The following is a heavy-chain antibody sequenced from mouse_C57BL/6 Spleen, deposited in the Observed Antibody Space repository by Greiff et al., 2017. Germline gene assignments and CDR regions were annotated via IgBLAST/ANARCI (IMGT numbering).Heavy chain of an antibody. CDR2: IDPANGNT. CDR3: ARGTTVVAFYAMDY. CDR1: GFNIKNTY. V-gene: IGHV14-3*01. D-gene: IGHD1-1*01. Sequence: EVMLVESVAELVRPGASVKLSCTASGFNIKNTYMHWVKQRPEHGLEWIGRIDPANGNTKYAPKFQGKATITADPSSNTAYLQLSSLTSEDAAIYYCARGTTVVAFYAMDYWGQGTSVTVAS. J-gene: IGHJ4*01.